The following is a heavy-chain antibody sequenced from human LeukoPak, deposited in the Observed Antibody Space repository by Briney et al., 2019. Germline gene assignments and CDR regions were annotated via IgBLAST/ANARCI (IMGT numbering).Heavy chain of an antibody. Sequence: SETLSLTCAVYGGSFSGYYWSWIRQPPGKGLEWIGEINHSGSTNYNPSLKSRVTISVDTSKNQFSLKLSSVTAADTAVYYCARTTPLAAAGTAYYYYGMDVWGQGTTVTVSS. D-gene: IGHD6-13*01. J-gene: IGHJ6*02. CDR2: INHSGST. CDR3: ARTTPLAAAGTAYYYYGMDV. CDR1: GGSFSGYY. V-gene: IGHV4-34*01.